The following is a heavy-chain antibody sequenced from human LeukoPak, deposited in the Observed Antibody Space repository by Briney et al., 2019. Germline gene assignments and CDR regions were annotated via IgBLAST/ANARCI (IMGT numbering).Heavy chain of an antibody. CDR1: GGSISSSSYY. D-gene: IGHD2-2*01. CDR3: ARVVPAATCFDY. Sequence: SETLSLTCTVSGGSISSSSYYWGWIRQPPGKGLEWIGSIYYSGSTYYNPSLKSRVTISVDTSKNQFSLKLSSVTAADTAVYYCARVVPAATCFDYWGQGTLVTVSS. CDR2: IYYSGST. J-gene: IGHJ4*02. V-gene: IGHV4-39*01.